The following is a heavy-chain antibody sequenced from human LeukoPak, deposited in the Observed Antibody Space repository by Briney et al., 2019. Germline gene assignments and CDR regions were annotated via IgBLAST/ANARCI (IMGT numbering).Heavy chain of an antibody. CDR3: ARGARAVASTLFDY. CDR1: VGTFSSYA. J-gene: IGHJ4*02. V-gene: IGHV1-69*06. Sequence: SVKVSCKASVGTFSSYAISWVRQAPGQGLEWMGGIIPIFGTANYAQKFQGRVTITADKSTGTAYMELSSLRSEDTAEYYCARGARAVASTLFDYWGQGTLVTVSS. CDR2: IIPIFGTA. D-gene: IGHD6-19*01.